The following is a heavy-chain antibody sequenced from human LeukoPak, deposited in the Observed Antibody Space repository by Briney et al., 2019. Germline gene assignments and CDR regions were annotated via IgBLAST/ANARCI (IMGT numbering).Heavy chain of an antibody. CDR3: AKEYYDFWSGYYYFDY. CDR2: IGGSGGST. V-gene: IGHV3-23*01. J-gene: IGHJ4*02. D-gene: IGHD3-3*01. Sequence: GGSLRLSCAASGFTFGSYAMSWVRQVPGKGLEWVSAIGGSGGSTYYADSVKGRFTISRDNSKNTLYLQMNSLRAEDTALYYCAKEYYDFWSGYYYFDYWGQGTLVTVSS. CDR1: GFTFGSYA.